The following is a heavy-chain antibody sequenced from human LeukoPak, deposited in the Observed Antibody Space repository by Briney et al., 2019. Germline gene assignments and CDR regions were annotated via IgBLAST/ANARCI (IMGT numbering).Heavy chain of an antibody. J-gene: IGHJ6*03. D-gene: IGHD5-18*01. CDR1: GGTFSSYA. CDR3: ARGPTAMTNYYYYYMDV. CDR2: INPNSGGT. Sequence: ASVKVSCKASGGTFSSYAISWVRQAPGQGLEWMGWINPNSGGTNYAQKFQGRVTMTRDTSISTAYMEVSRLRSDDTAVYYCARGPTAMTNYYYYYMDVWGKGTTVTISS. V-gene: IGHV1-2*02.